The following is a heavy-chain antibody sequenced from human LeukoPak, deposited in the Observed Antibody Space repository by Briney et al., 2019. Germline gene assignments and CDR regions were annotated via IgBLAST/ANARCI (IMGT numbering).Heavy chain of an antibody. CDR1: GYSFTSYW. CDR3: ARSRFYGSGSYYNLIDY. V-gene: IGHV5-51*01. Sequence: GESLKISRKGSGYSFTSYWIGWVRQMPGKGLEWMGIIYPGESDTRYSTSFQGQVTISADKSISTAYLQWSSLKASDTAMYYCARSRFYGSGSYYNLIDYWGQGTLVTVSS. D-gene: IGHD3-10*01. CDR2: IYPGESDT. J-gene: IGHJ4*02.